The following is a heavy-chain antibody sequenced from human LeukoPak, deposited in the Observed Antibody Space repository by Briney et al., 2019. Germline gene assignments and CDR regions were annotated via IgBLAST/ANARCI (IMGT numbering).Heavy chain of an antibody. CDR3: AREGGSGSSWGLNYFDY. V-gene: IGHV4-59*01. CDR2: VYYSGRT. CDR1: GGSISGYY. Sequence: SETLSLTCSVSGGSISGYYWTWIRQSPGKGLEWIGYVYYSGRTTYNPSLKSRVTMSVDTSKNQFSLNLSSVTAADTAVYYCAREGGSGSSWGLNYFDYWGQGTLVAVSS. J-gene: IGHJ4*02. D-gene: IGHD1-26*01.